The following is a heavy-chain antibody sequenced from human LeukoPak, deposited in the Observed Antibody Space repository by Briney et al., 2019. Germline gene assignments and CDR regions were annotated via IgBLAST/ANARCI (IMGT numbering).Heavy chain of an antibody. CDR1: GFTVSTNY. CDR2: IYSGGDT. J-gene: IGHJ4*02. CDR3: ARDALYGSGRMRIVHDY. Sequence: GGSLRLSCAASGFTVSTNYMSWVRQAPGKGLEWVSIIYSGGDTYYADSVKGRFTISRDNSKNTLYVQMNSLRAEDTAVYYCARDALYGSGRMRIVHDYWGQGTLVTASS. V-gene: IGHV3-66*02. D-gene: IGHD3-10*01.